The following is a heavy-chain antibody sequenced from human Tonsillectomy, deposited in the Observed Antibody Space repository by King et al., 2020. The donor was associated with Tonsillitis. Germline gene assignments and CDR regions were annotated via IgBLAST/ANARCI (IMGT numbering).Heavy chain of an antibody. J-gene: IGHJ4*02. CDR1: GGTFSSFA. CDR3: ARGPGYCSGGSCYLIDF. D-gene: IGHD2-15*01. V-gene: IGHV1-69*01. Sequence: VQLVESGAEVKKSGSSVKVSCKASGGTFSSFAINWVRQAPGQGLEWMGGIIPIFGTANYVQKFQGRVTITADESTGTVYMEMGSLRYEDTAVYYCARGPGYCSGGSCYLIDFWGQGTLVTVSS. CDR2: IIPIFGTA.